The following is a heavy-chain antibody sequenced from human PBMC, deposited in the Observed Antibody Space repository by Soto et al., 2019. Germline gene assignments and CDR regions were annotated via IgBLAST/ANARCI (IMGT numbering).Heavy chain of an antibody. J-gene: IGHJ4*02. CDR3: ATRSRMGATLYFFDY. CDR2: ISATGGGT. Sequence: GGSLRLSCAASGFTFTSYAMSWVRQAPGKGLDWVSTISATGGGTYYAGSVKGRFTISRDNSKNTLFLQMDSLRAEDTAVYYCATRSRMGATLYFFDYWGQGTLVTVSS. V-gene: IGHV3-23*01. CDR1: GFTFTSYA. D-gene: IGHD1-26*01.